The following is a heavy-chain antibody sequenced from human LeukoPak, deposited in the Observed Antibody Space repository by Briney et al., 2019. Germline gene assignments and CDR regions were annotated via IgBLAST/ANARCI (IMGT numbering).Heavy chain of an antibody. CDR2: IYYSGST. D-gene: IGHD3-22*01. CDR1: GGSISNYY. CDR3: ARSYYYDTSGYWSPEYWFDP. V-gene: IGHV4-59*01. Sequence: SETLSLTCTVSGGSISNYYWSWIRQPPGKGLEWIGYIYYSGSTNYNPSLKSRVTISADTAKNQFSLKLSSVTAADTAVYYCARSYYYDTSGYWSPEYWFDPWGQGTLVTVSS. J-gene: IGHJ5*02.